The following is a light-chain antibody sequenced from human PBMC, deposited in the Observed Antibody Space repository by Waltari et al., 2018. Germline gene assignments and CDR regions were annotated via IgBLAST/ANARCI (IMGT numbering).Light chain of an antibody. CDR3: NSYKTGSSYV. V-gene: IGLV2-18*02. J-gene: IGLJ1*01. Sequence: QSALTQPPSVSGSPGQSVTISCTGTSSDVGGYNRVSWYQQPPGTAPKLMIYEVSKLPSGVTDRFSGSKSGNTASLTISGLQAEDEADYYCNSYKTGSSYVFGTGTKVTVL. CDR1: SSDVGGYNR. CDR2: EVS.